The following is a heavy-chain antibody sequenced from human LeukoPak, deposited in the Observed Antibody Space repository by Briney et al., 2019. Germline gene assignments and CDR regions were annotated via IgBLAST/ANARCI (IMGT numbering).Heavy chain of an antibody. D-gene: IGHD3-10*01. CDR3: ATSFRGVMYLDY. Sequence: HPGGSLRLSCAASGFTFNTYWMSWVRQAPGKGLEWVANINRDGSDKYYVDSVKGRFAISRDNAKNSLSLQMNSLRAEDTAVYYCATSFRGVMYLDYWGQGTLVTVSS. J-gene: IGHJ4*02. V-gene: IGHV3-7*01. CDR1: GFTFNTYW. CDR2: INRDGSDK.